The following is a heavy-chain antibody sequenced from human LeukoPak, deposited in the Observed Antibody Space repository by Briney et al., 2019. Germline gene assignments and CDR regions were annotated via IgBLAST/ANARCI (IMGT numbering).Heavy chain of an antibody. CDR1: GGSFSGYY. CDR3: ARQRLTIFGMAYPDY. Sequence: SSETLSLTCAVYGGSFSGYYWSWLRQAPGKGLEGIGEINHSGSTNYNPSLKSRVTISVDTSKNQFPLKLSSVTAADTAVYYCARQRLTIFGMAYPDYWGQGTLVTVSS. V-gene: IGHV4-34*01. D-gene: IGHD3-3*01. CDR2: INHSGST. J-gene: IGHJ4*02.